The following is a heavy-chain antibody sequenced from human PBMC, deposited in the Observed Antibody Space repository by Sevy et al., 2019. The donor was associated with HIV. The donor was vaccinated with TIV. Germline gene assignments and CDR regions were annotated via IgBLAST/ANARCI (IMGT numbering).Heavy chain of an antibody. CDR1: GFTFIAFG. Sequence: GGSLRLSCSASGFTFIAFGMTWVRQAPGKGLEWVSGISGGGAATAYADSVKGRFTISRDNSKNTLYLQMNSLTPADTAVYYCARYGRIPVAGHTWFDPWGLGTLVTVSS. CDR2: ISGGGAAT. J-gene: IGHJ5*02. D-gene: IGHD6-19*01. V-gene: IGHV3-23*01. CDR3: ARYGRIPVAGHTWFDP.